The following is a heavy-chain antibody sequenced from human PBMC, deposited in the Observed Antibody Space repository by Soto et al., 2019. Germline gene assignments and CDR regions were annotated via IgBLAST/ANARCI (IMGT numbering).Heavy chain of an antibody. J-gene: IGHJ5*02. CDR3: ARVNGPNPKREWDIVVVVAARDNWFDP. Sequence: PGGSLRLSCAASGFTFGSYSMNWVRQAPGKGLEWVSSISSSSSYIYYADSVKGRFTISRDNAKNSLYLQMNSLRAEDTAVYYCARVNGPNPKREWDIVVVVAARDNWFDPWGQGTLVTVSS. CDR1: GFTFGSYS. CDR2: ISSSSSYI. V-gene: IGHV3-21*01. D-gene: IGHD2-15*01.